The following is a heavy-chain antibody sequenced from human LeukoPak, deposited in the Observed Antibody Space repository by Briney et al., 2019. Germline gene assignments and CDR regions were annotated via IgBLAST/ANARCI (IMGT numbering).Heavy chain of an antibody. CDR3: ARGDGSGWHFQH. Sequence: ASVKVSCKASGYTFTGYYMHWVRQAPGQGLEWMGWINPDSGGTNYAQMFQGRVTMTRDTSISTTYMELSRLRSDDTAMYYCARGDGSGWHFQHWGQGTLVTVSS. CDR2: INPDSGGT. CDR1: GYTFTGYY. V-gene: IGHV1-2*02. D-gene: IGHD6-19*01. J-gene: IGHJ1*01.